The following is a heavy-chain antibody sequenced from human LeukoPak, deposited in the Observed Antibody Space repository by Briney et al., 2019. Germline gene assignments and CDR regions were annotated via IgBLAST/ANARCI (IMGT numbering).Heavy chain of an antibody. CDR3: ARGADYCSGGSCYSNWFDP. CDR1: GYTFTSYD. J-gene: IGHJ5*02. CDR2: MNPNSGNT. Sequence: ASVRVSCKASGYTFTSYDINWVRQATGQGVEGMGWMNPNSGNTGYAQKFQGRVTMTRNTSISTAYMELSSLRSEDTAVYYCARGADYCSGGSCYSNWFDPWGQGTLVTVSS. D-gene: IGHD2-15*01. V-gene: IGHV1-8*01.